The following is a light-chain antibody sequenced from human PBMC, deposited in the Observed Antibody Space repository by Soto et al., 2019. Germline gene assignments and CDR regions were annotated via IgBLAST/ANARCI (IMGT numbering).Light chain of an antibody. CDR2: DAS. V-gene: IGKV3-20*01. Sequence: EIVLTQSPGTLSLSPGERATLSCRASQSVTSNYLAWYQQKPGQAPRLLIYDASNRATGIPARFSGSGSGTDFTLTINRLEPEDFAVYYCQQYGSSPITFGQGTRLEI. CDR1: QSVTSNY. J-gene: IGKJ5*01. CDR3: QQYGSSPIT.